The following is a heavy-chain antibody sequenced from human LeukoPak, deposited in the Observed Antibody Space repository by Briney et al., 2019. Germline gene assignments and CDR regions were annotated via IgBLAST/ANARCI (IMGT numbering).Heavy chain of an antibody. CDR1: GFTVRTNY. Sequence: GGSLRLSCAASGFTVRTNYMSWVRQAPGKGLEWVSLIHDDGSTYYTDSVKGRFIISRDNSKNKLYLHKNSLRADDTAVYYCAREDNHIVTTSYYFDPWGQGTLVTVSS. J-gene: IGHJ4*02. D-gene: IGHD5-12*01. CDR2: IHDDGST. V-gene: IGHV3-53*01. CDR3: AREDNHIVTTSYYFDP.